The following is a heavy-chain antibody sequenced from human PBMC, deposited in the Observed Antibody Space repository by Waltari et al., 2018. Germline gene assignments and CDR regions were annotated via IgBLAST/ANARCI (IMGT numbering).Heavy chain of an antibody. CDR1: GLTFGSNA. D-gene: IGHD3-22*01. J-gene: IGHJ4*02. CDR3: AKAPTKDTTGDYRDY. CDR2: ITSGGDT. Sequence: EVQLLESGGGLVQPGGSLRLSCAASGLTFGSNAMSWVRQAPGKGLEWVSAITSGGDTYYADSVKGRFTISRDNSKNTLSLQMNSLRADDTALYYCAKAPTKDTTGDYRDYWGQGTLVTVSS. V-gene: IGHV3-23*01.